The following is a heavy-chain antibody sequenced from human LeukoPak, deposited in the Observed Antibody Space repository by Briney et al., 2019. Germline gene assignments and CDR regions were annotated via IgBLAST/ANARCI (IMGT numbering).Heavy chain of an antibody. Sequence: GASVKVSCKASGYTFTGYYMHWVRQAPGQGLEWMGWINPNSGGTNYAQKFQGRVTMTRDTSISTAYMELSRLRSDDTAVYYCARGYWGVATMYFDYWGQGTLVTVSS. CDR3: ARGYWGVATMYFDY. V-gene: IGHV1-2*02. CDR1: GYTFTGYY. J-gene: IGHJ4*02. D-gene: IGHD5-24*01. CDR2: INPNSGGT.